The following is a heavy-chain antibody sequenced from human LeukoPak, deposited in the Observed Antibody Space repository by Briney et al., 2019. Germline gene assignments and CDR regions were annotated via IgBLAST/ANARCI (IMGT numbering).Heavy chain of an antibody. CDR2: IYYSGST. V-gene: IGHV4-59*01. D-gene: IGHD1/OR15-1a*01. Sequence: SGTLSLTCTVSGGSISSYYWSWIRQPPGKGLEWIGYIYYSGSTNYNPSLKSRVTISVDTSKNQFSLKLSSVTAADTAVYYCASIYNWNKKNAFDIWGQGTMVTVSS. CDR3: ASIYNWNKKNAFDI. CDR1: GGSISSYY. J-gene: IGHJ3*02.